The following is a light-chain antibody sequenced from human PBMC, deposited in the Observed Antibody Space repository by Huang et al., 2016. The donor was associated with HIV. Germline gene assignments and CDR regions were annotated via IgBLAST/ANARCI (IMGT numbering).Light chain of an antibody. J-gene: IGKJ2*01. CDR2: KAS. Sequence: DIQMTQSPSTLSASVGDRVTITCRASQSISSWLAWYQQKPGKAPKVLIYKASSLESGVPSMFSGSGSGTEFTLTISSLQPDDFATYYCQQYNRYSYTFGQGTNLEIK. CDR3: QQYNRYSYT. CDR1: QSISSW. V-gene: IGKV1-5*03.